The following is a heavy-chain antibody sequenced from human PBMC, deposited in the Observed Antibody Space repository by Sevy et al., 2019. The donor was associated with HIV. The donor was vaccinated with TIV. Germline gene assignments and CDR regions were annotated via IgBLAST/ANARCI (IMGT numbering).Heavy chain of an antibody. D-gene: IGHD2-15*01. Sequence: GGSLRLSCAASVFTFSSYGMHWVRQAPGKGLEWVAFIRYDGSNKYYADSVKGRFTISRDNSKNTLYLQMNSLRAEDTAVYYCATDIVVVVAATPPFDYWGQGTLVTVSS. CDR1: VFTFSSYG. V-gene: IGHV3-30*02. CDR2: IRYDGSNK. CDR3: ATDIVVVVAATPPFDY. J-gene: IGHJ4*02.